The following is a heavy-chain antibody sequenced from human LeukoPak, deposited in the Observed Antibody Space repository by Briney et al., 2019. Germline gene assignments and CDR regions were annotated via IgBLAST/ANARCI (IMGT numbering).Heavy chain of an antibody. V-gene: IGHV3-30*02. Sequence: GGSLRLSCAASGFTFSSYGMHWVRQAPGKGLEWVAFIRYDGSNKYYADSVKGRFTISRDNSKNTLYLQMKSLRAEDTAVYCCARHQPDDYSGYHWGQGTLVTVSS. CDR1: GFTFSSYG. D-gene: IGHD3-22*01. CDR2: IRYDGSNK. CDR3: ARHQPDDYSGYH. J-gene: IGHJ5*02.